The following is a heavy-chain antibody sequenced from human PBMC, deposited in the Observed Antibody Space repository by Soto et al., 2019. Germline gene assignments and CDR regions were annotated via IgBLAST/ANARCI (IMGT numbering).Heavy chain of an antibody. CDR2: IDPSDSYT. D-gene: IGHD2-2*01. Sequence: VESLKISCKVSGYSFTSYWISWVRQMPGKGLEWMGRIDPSDSYTNYSPSFQGHVTISADKSISTAYLQWSSLKASDTAMYYCARPQGYCSSTSCADGYGMDVWGQGTTVTVSS. CDR1: GYSFTSYW. J-gene: IGHJ6*02. V-gene: IGHV5-10-1*01. CDR3: ARPQGYCSSTSCADGYGMDV.